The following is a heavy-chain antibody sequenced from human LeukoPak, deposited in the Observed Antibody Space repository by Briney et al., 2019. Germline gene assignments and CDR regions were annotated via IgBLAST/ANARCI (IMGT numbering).Heavy chain of an antibody. D-gene: IGHD2-8*02. V-gene: IGHV1-2*02. CDR3: ARDSTKTWWGGTDS. J-gene: IGHJ4*02. Sequence: GASVKVSCKAFGYTFTGHYIHWVRQAPGQGLEWMGCINPDNGDTNFAQKFQGRFTMTRDTSINTAYMEMTSLTSGDTALYYCARDSTKTWWGGTDSWGQGALVTVSS. CDR1: GYTFTGHY. CDR2: INPDNGDT.